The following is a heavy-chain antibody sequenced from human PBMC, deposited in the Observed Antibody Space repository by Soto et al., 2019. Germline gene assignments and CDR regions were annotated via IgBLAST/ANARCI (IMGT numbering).Heavy chain of an antibody. CDR3: ARDRYRDYSLDS. V-gene: IGHV3-21*01. Sequence: EVQLVESGGGLVKPGGALRLSCAASGFTFSDYTMNWVRQAPGKGLEWVSSISRSGIYLYNVDSVKGRFTISRDNAENSLYLQLNSQRAEDTSVYYCARDRYRDYSLDSWGQGTLVTVSS. CDR2: ISRSGIYL. CDR1: GFTFSDYT. D-gene: IGHD4-17*01. J-gene: IGHJ4*02.